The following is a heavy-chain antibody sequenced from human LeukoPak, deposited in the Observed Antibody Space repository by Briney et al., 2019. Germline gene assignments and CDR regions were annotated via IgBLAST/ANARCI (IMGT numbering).Heavy chain of an antibody. CDR3: VKDRGYGDYESFDF. J-gene: IGHJ4*02. D-gene: IGHD4-17*01. V-gene: IGHV3-30*02. Sequence: GGSLRLSCAASGFTFSSYGMHWVRQAPGKGLEWVAFIRYDGSNKYYADSVKGRFTISRTNSRNTVYLQMTSLRADDMGIYYCVKDRGYGDYESFDFWGQGTLVTVSS. CDR1: GFTFSSYG. CDR2: IRYDGSNK.